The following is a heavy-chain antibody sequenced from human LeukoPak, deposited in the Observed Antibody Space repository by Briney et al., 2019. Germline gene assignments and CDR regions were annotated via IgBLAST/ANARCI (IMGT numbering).Heavy chain of an antibody. CDR1: GFTFSSYA. J-gene: IGHJ6*02. D-gene: IGHD6-13*01. CDR3: ARDQIKPYSSRVMYYYYYYGMDV. Sequence: GGSLRLSCAASGFTFSSYAMHWVRQAPGKGLEWVAVISYDGSNKYYADSVKGRFTISRDNSKNTLYLQMNSLRAEDTAVYYCARDQIKPYSSRVMYYYYYYGMDVWGRGTTVTVSS. CDR2: ISYDGSNK. V-gene: IGHV3-30-3*01.